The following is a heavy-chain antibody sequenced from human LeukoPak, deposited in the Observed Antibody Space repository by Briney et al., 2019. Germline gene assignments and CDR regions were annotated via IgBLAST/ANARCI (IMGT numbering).Heavy chain of an antibody. CDR1: GFTFSSSW. CDR3: ARASDSSGYYDY. J-gene: IGHJ4*02. CDR2: INSDGSST. D-gene: IGHD3-22*01. Sequence: GGSLRLSCEASGFTFSSSWLHWSRQAPGKGLVWFSRINSDGSSTSYADSVKGRFTISRDYAKNTLYLQMNSLRAEDAAVYYCARASDSSGYYDYWGQGTLVTVFS. V-gene: IGHV3-74*01.